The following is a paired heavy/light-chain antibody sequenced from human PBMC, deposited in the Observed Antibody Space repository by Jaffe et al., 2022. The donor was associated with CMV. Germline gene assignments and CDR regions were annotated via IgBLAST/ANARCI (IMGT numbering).Light chain of an antibody. CDR2: GNS. Sequence: QSVLTQPPSVSGAPGQRVTISCTGSSSNIGAGYDVHWYQQLPGTAPKLLIYGNSNRPSGVPDRFSGSKSGTSASLAITGLQAEDEADYYCQSYDSSLRVFGGGTKLTVL. J-gene: IGLJ2*01. V-gene: IGLV1-40*01. CDR3: QSYDSSLRV. CDR1: SSNIGAGYD.
Heavy chain of an antibody. J-gene: IGHJ6*02. D-gene: IGHD6-6*01. Sequence: QVQLQESGPGLVKPSETLSLTCTVSGGSISSYYWSWIRQPPGKGLEWIGYIYYSGSTNYNPSLKSRVTISVDTSKNQFSLKLSSVTAADTAVYYCARDRGGLYSSSSGYYYYYGMDVWGQGTTVTVSS. CDR1: GGSISSYY. CDR2: IYYSGST. CDR3: ARDRGGLYSSSSGYYYYYGMDV. V-gene: IGHV4-59*01.